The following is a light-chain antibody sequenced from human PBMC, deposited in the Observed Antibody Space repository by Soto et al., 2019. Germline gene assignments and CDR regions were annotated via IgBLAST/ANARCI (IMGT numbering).Light chain of an antibody. Sequence: EIVLTQSPGTLSLSPGERATLSCRASQSVSSTYLAWYQQKPGQAPRLLIYGASSRATGIPDRFSGSGSGTDFTLTISRLEPEDFAVYYCQQFASSITFGPGTTVDIK. CDR3: QQFASSIT. V-gene: IGKV3-20*01. J-gene: IGKJ3*01. CDR1: QSVSSTY. CDR2: GAS.